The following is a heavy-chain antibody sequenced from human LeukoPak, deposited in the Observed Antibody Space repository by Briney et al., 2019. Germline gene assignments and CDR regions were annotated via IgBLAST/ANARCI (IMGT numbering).Heavy chain of an antibody. Sequence: SETLSLTCTLSGGSISSSSYYWGWIRQPPGKGLEWIGSIYYSGSTYYNPSLKSRVTISVDTSKNQFSLKLSSVTAADTAVYYCARHSVSGSFLKLALRSAGNWFDPWGQGTLVTVSS. CDR3: ARHSVSGSFLKLALRSAGNWFDP. J-gene: IGHJ5*02. V-gene: IGHV4-39*01. D-gene: IGHD3-16*01. CDR1: GGSISSSSYY. CDR2: IYYSGST.